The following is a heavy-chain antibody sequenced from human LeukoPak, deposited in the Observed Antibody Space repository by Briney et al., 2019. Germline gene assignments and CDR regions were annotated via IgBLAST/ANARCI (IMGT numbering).Heavy chain of an antibody. V-gene: IGHV4-38-2*02. Sequence: SETLTLTCTVSGYFISSGYYWGWIRPPPGKGLEWIGSIYHSGSTYYNPSLKSRVTISVDTSKNQFSLKLSSVTAADTAVYYCARATSVVAIDYWGQGTLVTVSS. D-gene: IGHD2-15*01. J-gene: IGHJ4*02. CDR3: ARATSVVAIDY. CDR2: IYHSGST. CDR1: GYFISSGYY.